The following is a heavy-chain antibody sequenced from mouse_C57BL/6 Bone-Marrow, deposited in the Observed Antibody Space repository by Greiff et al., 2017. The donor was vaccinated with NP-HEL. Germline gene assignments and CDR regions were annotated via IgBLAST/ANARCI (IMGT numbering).Heavy chain of an antibody. J-gene: IGHJ3*01. D-gene: IGHD1-1*01. CDR3: AREGVYYYGSSSPFAY. CDR2: VYPYNGGT. Sequence: VQLQQSGPVLVKPGPSVKISCKASGFTFTDYYMHWVKQSHGKSLEWIGLVYPYNGGTSYNQKYKGKATLTVDTSSSTAYMELNSLTSEDSAVYYCAREGVYYYGSSSPFAYWGQGTLVTVSA. CDR1: GFTFTDYY. V-gene: IGHV1-36*01.